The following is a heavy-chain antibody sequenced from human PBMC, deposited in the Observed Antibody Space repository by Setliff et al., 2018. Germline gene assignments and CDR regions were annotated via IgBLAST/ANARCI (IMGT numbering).Heavy chain of an antibody. Sequence: SVKVSCKASGGTFSSYAISWVRQAPGQGLEWMGRIIPIFGTATYAQKFQGRVTITADKSTSTAYMELSSLRSEDTAVYSCAREGWGGPRAFDIWGQGTMVTVSS. CDR2: IIPIFGTA. CDR1: GGTFSSYA. J-gene: IGHJ3*02. CDR3: AREGWGGPRAFDI. D-gene: IGHD1-26*01. V-gene: IGHV1-69*06.